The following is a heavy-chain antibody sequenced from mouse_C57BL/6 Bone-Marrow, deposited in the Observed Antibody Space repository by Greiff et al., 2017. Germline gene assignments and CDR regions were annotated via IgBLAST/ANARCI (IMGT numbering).Heavy chain of an antibody. D-gene: IGHD3-1*01. J-gene: IGHJ4*01. CDR1: GFTFSSYG. Sequence: EVQLVESGGDLVKPGGSLKLSCAASGFTFSSYGMSWVRQTPDKRLEWVATISSGGSYTYYPDSLKGRFTISRDNAKNTLYLQMSSLKSEDTAMYYCARQELGYAMDYWGQGTSVTVSS. CDR2: ISSGGSYT. V-gene: IGHV5-6*01. CDR3: ARQELGYAMDY.